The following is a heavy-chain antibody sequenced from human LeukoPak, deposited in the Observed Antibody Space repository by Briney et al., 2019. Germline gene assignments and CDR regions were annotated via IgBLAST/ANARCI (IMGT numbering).Heavy chain of an antibody. J-gene: IGHJ4*02. CDR1: GGSISSYY. Sequence: SETLSLTCTVSGGSISSYYWSWIRQPPGKGLEWIGYIYYSGSTNYNPSLKSRVTISVDTSKNQFSLKLSSVTAADTAVYYCATGVSRGYSATDYWGQGTLVTVSS. CDR3: ATGVSRGYSATDY. V-gene: IGHV4-59*01. D-gene: IGHD3-22*01. CDR2: IYYSGST.